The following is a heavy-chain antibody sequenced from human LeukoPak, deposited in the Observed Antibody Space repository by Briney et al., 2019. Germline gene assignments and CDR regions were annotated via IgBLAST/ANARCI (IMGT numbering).Heavy chain of an antibody. J-gene: IGHJ6*02. Sequence: GGSLRLSCAASGFTFSESWMSWVRQAPGKGLEWVAAIKDDGSEKDHVDSVKGRFTISRDNAKNSLYLQMNSPGAEDTAVYYCATYTNWVAGDVWGQGTTVYVSS. CDR3: ATYTNWVAGDV. D-gene: IGHD1-1*01. CDR1: GFTFSESW. V-gene: IGHV3-7*01. CDR2: IKDDGSEK.